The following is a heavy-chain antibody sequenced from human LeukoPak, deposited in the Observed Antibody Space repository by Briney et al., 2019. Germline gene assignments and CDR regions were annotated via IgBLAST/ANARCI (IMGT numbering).Heavy chain of an antibody. V-gene: IGHV1-18*01. J-gene: IGHJ5*02. CDR2: TSAYNGNT. CDR3: ARALSYGDYASQYWFDP. Sequence: ASVKVSCKASGYTFTSYGISWVRQAPGQGLEWMGWTSAYNGNTNYAQKLQGRVTMTTDTSTSTAYMELRSLRSDDTAVYYCARALSYGDYASQYWFDPWGQGTLVTVSS. CDR1: GYTFTSYG. D-gene: IGHD4-17*01.